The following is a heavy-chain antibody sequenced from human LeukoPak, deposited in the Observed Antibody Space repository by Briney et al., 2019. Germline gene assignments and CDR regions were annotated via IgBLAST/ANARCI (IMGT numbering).Heavy chain of an antibody. D-gene: IGHD3-22*01. CDR2: IIPIFGTA. J-gene: IGHJ3*02. CDR3: ARESRDSSGLGAFDI. V-gene: IGHV1-69*13. CDR1: GGTFSSYA. Sequence: SVKVSCKASGGTFSSYAISWVRQAPGQGLEWMGGIIPIFGTANYAQKFQGRVTITADESTSTAYMELSSLRSEDTAVYYCARESRDSSGLGAFDIWGQGTMVTVSS.